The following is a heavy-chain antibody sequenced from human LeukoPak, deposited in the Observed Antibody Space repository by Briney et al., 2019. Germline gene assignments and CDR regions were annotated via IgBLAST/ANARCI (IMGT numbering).Heavy chain of an antibody. D-gene: IGHD3-22*01. J-gene: IGHJ4*02. Sequence: PGGSLRLSCAASGFTFSSYSMNWVRQAPGKGLEWVSVIYSGGSTYYADSVKGRFTISRDNSKNTLYLQMNSLRAEDTAVYYCASSDSSGYYGFDYWGQGTLVTVSS. CDR2: IYSGGST. V-gene: IGHV3-66*01. CDR1: GFTFSSYS. CDR3: ASSDSSGYYGFDY.